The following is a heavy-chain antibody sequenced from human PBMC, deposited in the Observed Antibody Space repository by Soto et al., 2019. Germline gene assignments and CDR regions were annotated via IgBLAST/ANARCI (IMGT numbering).Heavy chain of an antibody. Sequence: GEPLKISCKASGYRFSHYWIAWVRHMPGKGLEWMGIIYPGDSDTRYSPSFQGQVTISADTSMYTAYLQWSSLKASDTAFYFCARSDFWSGKFGYWGRGTLVTVSS. CDR3: ARSDFWSGKFGY. CDR2: IYPGDSDT. CDR1: GYRFSHYW. J-gene: IGHJ4*02. D-gene: IGHD3-3*01. V-gene: IGHV5-51*01.